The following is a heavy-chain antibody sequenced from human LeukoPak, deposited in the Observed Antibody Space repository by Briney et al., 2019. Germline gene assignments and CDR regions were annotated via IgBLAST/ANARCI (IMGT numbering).Heavy chain of an antibody. V-gene: IGHV3-21*01. CDR2: ISSGSEYR. CDR3: ARARAETYYYGMDV. J-gene: IGHJ6*02. CDR1: GFTFSSYA. Sequence: PGGSLRLYCAASGFTFSSYAMNWVRQAPGKGLEWVSCISSGSEYRFYADSVKGRFTISRDNAKNSLYLQMNSLRAEDTAVYYCARARAETYYYGMDVWGQGTTVTVSS.